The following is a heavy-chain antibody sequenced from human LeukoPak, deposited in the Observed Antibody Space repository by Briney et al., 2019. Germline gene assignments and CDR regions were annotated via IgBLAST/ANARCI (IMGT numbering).Heavy chain of an antibody. D-gene: IGHD3-22*01. CDR2: ISAYNGNT. V-gene: IGHV1-18*04. CDR3: ARDQDYDSSGYYPPDY. Sequence: APVKVSCKASGYTFTSYGISWVRQAPGQGLEWMGWISAYNGNTNYAQKLQGRVTMTTDTSTSTAYMELRSLRSDDTAVYYCARDQDYDSSGYYPPDYWGQGTLVTVSS. CDR1: GYTFTSYG. J-gene: IGHJ4*02.